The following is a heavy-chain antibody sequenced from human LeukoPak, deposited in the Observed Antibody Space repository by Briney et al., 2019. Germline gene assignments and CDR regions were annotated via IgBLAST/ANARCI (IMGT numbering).Heavy chain of an antibody. CDR2: INPNSGGT. CDR3: ARGDHFTYYMDV. J-gene: IGHJ6*03. CDR1: GYTFTGQY. Sequence: ASVKVSCKASGYTFTGQYMHFLRQAPGQGLEWMGWINPNSGGTNYAQKFQGRVTMTRDTSISTAYMEVRRLRSDDTAVYYCARGDHFTYYMDVWGKGTTVTVSS. V-gene: IGHV1-2*02.